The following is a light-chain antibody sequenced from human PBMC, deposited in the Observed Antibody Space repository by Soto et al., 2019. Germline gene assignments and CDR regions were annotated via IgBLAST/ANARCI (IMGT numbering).Light chain of an antibody. J-gene: IGKJ1*01. CDR2: AAS. Sequence: DIQITQSPSSLSASVGDRVTITCRASQSISSYLNWYQQKPGKAPKLLIYAASSLQSGVPSRFSGSGSGTDFTLTISSLQPEDFATYYCQKSYSTLWKCGQGNKGAIK. V-gene: IGKV1-39*01. CDR1: QSISSY. CDR3: QKSYSTLWK.